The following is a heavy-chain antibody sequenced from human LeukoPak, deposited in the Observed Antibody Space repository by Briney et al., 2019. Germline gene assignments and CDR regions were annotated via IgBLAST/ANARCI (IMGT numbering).Heavy chain of an antibody. CDR3: ARVPRESYSH. V-gene: IGHV1-8*01. Sequence: ASVKVSCKASGYTFTSYDINWVRQATGQGLEWMGYINPNSGNTGYAQKFQGRVTVTRDTSINTAYMELTCLRSEDTAVYYCARVPRESYSHWGQGTLVTVSS. CDR2: INPNSGNT. CDR1: GYTFTSYD. J-gene: IGHJ4*02. D-gene: IGHD1-26*01.